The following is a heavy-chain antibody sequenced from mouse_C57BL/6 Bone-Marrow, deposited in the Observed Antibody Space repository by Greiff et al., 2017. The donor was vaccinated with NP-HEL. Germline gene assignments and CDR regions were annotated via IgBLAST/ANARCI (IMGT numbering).Heavy chain of an antibody. CDR3: ARHEEMGFWYFDV. CDR2: FYPGRGSI. Sequence: VQLQESGAELVKPGASVKLSCKASGYTFTEYTIHWVKQRSGQGLEWIGWFYPGRGSIKYNEKFKDKATLTADKYSSTVYMELSRFASDDSAVYVCARHEEMGFWYFDVWGTGTTVTVSS. CDR1: GYTFTEYT. D-gene: IGHD2-3*01. J-gene: IGHJ1*03. V-gene: IGHV1-62-2*01.